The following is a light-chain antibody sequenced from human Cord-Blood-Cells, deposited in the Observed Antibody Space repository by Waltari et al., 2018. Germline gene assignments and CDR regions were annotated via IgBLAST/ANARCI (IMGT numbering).Light chain of an antibody. CDR1: SSNIGAGSD. J-gene: IGLJ3*02. V-gene: IGLV1-40*01. CDR2: GNS. Sequence: QSVLTQPPSVSGAPGQRVTISCTGSSSNIGAGSDVHWYQQLPGTAPKLLIHGNSNRPSGVPDRFSGSKSGTSASLAITGLQAEDEADYYCQSYDSSLSERVFGGGTKLTVL. CDR3: QSYDSSLSERV.